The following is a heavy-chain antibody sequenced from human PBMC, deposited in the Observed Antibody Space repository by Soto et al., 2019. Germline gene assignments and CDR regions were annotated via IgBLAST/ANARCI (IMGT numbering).Heavy chain of an antibody. CDR2: NNANYGST. V-gene: IGHV1-46*01. CDR3: ARWSQDAFAF. CDR1: GYTFTTYY. Sequence: GASVKVSCKASGYTFTTYYIHWVRQAPGQGLEWMGINNANYGSTTYAQKFQGRVSMTRDTSTSTVYMELSSLRSEDTAVYYCARWSQDAFAFWGQGTMVTVSS. J-gene: IGHJ3*01.